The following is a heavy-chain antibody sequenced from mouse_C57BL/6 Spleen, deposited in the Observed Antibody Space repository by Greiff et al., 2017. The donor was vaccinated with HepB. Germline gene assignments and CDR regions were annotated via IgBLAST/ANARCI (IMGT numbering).Heavy chain of an antibody. CDR1: GFSLTSYG. Sequence: QVQLQQSGPGLVQPSQSLSITCTVSGFSLTSYGVHWVRQSPGKGLEWLGVIWRGGSTDYNAAFMSRLSITKDNSKSQVFFKMNSLQADDTAIYYCAKKTGYYGSSYAMDYWGQGTSVTVSS. J-gene: IGHJ4*01. CDR2: IWRGGST. V-gene: IGHV2-5*01. CDR3: AKKTGYYGSSYAMDY. D-gene: IGHD1-1*01.